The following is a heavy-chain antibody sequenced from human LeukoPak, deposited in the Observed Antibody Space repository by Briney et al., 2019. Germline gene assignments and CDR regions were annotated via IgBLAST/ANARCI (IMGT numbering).Heavy chain of an antibody. V-gene: IGHV3-30*18. CDR1: GFTFSSYG. Sequence: PGGSLRLSCAASGFTFSSYGMHWVRQAPGKGLEWVAVISYDGSNKYYADSVKGRFTISRDDAKNSLYLQMNSLRAEDTALYYCAKDQGQWELPDYWGQGTLVTVSS. J-gene: IGHJ4*02. CDR3: AKDQGQWELPDY. D-gene: IGHD1-26*01. CDR2: ISYDGSNK.